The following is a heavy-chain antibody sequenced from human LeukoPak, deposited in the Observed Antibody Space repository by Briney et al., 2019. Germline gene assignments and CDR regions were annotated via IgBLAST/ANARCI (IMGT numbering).Heavy chain of an antibody. CDR3: ARGGSGSYPQPGLY. CDR1: GYTLTVYY. J-gene: IGHJ4*02. V-gene: IGHV1-2*02. CDR2: IGPNSGGT. D-gene: IGHD1-26*01. Sequence: ASVNVSCKASGYTLTVYYMHWVRQAPGQGLEWMGWIGPNSGGTNYAQKFQGRVAMTRDTSISTAYMELSRLRSDDTAVYYCARGGSGSYPQPGLYWGQGTLVTVSS.